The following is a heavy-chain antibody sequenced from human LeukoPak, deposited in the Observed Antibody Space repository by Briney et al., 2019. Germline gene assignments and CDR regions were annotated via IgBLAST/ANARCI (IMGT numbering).Heavy chain of an antibody. V-gene: IGHV1-46*01. J-gene: IGHJ6*02. Sequence: ASVKVSCKASGYTLSSYYMHWVRQAPGQGLEWMGIINPSGGSTSYAQKLQGRVTMTRDTSTSTVYMELSSLRSEDTAVYYCARAILMSGDYYYGMDVWGQGTTVTVSS. D-gene: IGHD3-10*01. CDR3: ARAILMSGDYYYGMDV. CDR2: INPSGGST. CDR1: GYTLSSYY.